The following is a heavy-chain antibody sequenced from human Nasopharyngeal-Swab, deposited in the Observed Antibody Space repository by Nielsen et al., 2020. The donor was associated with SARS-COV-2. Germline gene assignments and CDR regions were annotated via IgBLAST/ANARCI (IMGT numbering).Heavy chain of an antibody. CDR2: IYYSGST. Sequence: SETLSLTCTASGGSISSSSYYWGWIRQPPGKGLEWIGSIYYSGSTYYNPSLKSRVTISVDTSKNQFSLKLSSVTAAGTAVYYCARLTADVLRFFRPYYFDYWGQGTLVTVSS. CDR3: ARLTADVLRFFRPYYFDY. CDR1: GGSISSSSYY. D-gene: IGHD3-3*01. J-gene: IGHJ4*02. V-gene: IGHV4-39*01.